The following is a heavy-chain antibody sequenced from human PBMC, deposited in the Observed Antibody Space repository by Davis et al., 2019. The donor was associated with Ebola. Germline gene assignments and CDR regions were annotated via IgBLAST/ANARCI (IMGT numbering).Heavy chain of an antibody. CDR1: GFTFDDYG. J-gene: IGHJ4*02. V-gene: IGHV3-23*01. Sequence: PGGSLRLSCAASGFTFDDYGMSWVRQVPGKGLEWVSGLSGGSGSISYVDSVKGRFTISRDNSKNTLYLQMNSLRAEDTAVYYCAKDRYYFDSTDHQYYFDYWGQGTVVTVSS. CDR2: LSGGSGSI. D-gene: IGHD3-22*01. CDR3: AKDRYYFDSTDHQYYFDY.